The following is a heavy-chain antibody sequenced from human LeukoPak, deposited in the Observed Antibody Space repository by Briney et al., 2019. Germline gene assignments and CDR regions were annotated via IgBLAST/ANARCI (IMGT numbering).Heavy chain of an antibody. V-gene: IGHV3-30*02. CDR3: AKDLGMYGDYASLDY. CDR1: GFTFSSYG. D-gene: IGHD4-17*01. J-gene: IGHJ4*02. Sequence: PGGSLRLSCAASGFTFSSYGMHWVRQAPGKGLEWVAFIRYDGSNKYYADSVKGRFTISRDNSKNTLYLQMNSLRAEDTAVYYCAKDLGMYGDYASLDYWGQGTLVTVSS. CDR2: IRYDGSNK.